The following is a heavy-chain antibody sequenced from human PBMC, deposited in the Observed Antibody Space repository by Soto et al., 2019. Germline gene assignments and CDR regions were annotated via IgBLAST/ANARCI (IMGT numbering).Heavy chain of an antibody. CDR3: AREVVYYGSGSYRTYYGMDV. V-gene: IGHV1-3*01. Sequence: ASVKVSCKASGYTFTSYAIHWVRQAPGQRLESMGWINAGNGNTKSSQKFQGRVTITRDTSASTAYMELSSLRSEDTAVYYCAREVVYYGSGSYRTYYGMDVWGQGTTVTVSS. CDR2: INAGNGNT. D-gene: IGHD3-10*01. J-gene: IGHJ6*02. CDR1: GYTFTSYA.